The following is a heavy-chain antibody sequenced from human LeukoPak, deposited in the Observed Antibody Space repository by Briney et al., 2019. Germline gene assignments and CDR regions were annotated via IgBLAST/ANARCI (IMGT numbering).Heavy chain of an antibody. D-gene: IGHD6-13*01. Sequence: HPGGSLRLPCAASGFPFSGSGMHWVRQAPGKGLEWVAVIWYDGSHQYYADSVKGRFTISRDNSKNSLYLQMNSLRADDSALYYCATWSGAAAGRSDYWGQGTLVTVSS. CDR3: ATWSGAAAGRSDY. J-gene: IGHJ4*02. CDR2: IWYDGSHQ. V-gene: IGHV3-33*03. CDR1: GFPFSGSG.